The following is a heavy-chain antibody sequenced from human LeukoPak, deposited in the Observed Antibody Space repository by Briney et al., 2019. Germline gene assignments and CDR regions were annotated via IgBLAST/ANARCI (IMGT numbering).Heavy chain of an antibody. Sequence: SETLSLTCTVSGYSTSSGYYWGWTRQPAGKGLEWIGSIYHSASTYYNPSLKSRVTISVDRSKNQFSLKLSSVTAADTAVYYCARQGRVVVAATIDYWGQGTLVTVSS. CDR1: GYSTSSGYY. D-gene: IGHD2-15*01. CDR2: IYHSAST. J-gene: IGHJ4*02. CDR3: ARQGRVVVAATIDY. V-gene: IGHV4-38-2*02.